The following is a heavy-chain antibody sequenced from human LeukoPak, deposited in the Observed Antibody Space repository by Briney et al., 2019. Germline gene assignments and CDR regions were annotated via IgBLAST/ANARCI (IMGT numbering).Heavy chain of an antibody. V-gene: IGHV4-61*02. D-gene: IGHD2-2*01. J-gene: IGHJ4*02. CDR2: IYTSGST. CDR1: GGSISSGSYY. Sequence: PSETLSLTCTVSGGSISSGSYYWSWIRQPAGKGLEWIGRIYTSGSTNYNPSLKSRVTISVDTSKTQFSLKLSSVTAADTAVYYCAREKYPAAIGYWGQGTLVTVSS. CDR3: AREKYPAAIGY.